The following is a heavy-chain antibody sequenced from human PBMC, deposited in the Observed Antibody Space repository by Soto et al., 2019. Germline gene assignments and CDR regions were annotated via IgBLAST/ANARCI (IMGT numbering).Heavy chain of an antibody. CDR1: GFTFSSYG. V-gene: IGHV3-30*18. D-gene: IGHD2-15*01. CDR3: AKAAYCSGGSCYFYFTVY. CDR2: ISYDGSNK. Sequence: QVQLVESGGGVVQPGRSLRLSCAASGFTFSSYGMQWVRQAPGKGLEWVAVISYDGSNKYYADSVKGRFTISRDNSKNTLYLQMNSLRAEDTAVYYCAKAAYCSGGSCYFYFTVYWGQGTLVTVSS. J-gene: IGHJ4*02.